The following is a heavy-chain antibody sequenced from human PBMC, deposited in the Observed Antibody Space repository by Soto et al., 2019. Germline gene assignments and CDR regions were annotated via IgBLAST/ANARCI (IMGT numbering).Heavy chain of an antibody. Sequence: SETLSLTCTVSGVSIHNSHSFWAWIRQPPGKGLQFIASVYHNGGAHYNSSLKSRVTISVDTANNQVSLRMRSLTAADTAFYYCGRVVEGATRHTDPDSWGQGILVTVS. J-gene: IGHJ5*01. CDR3: GRVVEGATRHTDPDS. V-gene: IGHV4-39*01. CDR1: GVSIHNSHSF. D-gene: IGHD3-3*01. CDR2: VYHNGGA.